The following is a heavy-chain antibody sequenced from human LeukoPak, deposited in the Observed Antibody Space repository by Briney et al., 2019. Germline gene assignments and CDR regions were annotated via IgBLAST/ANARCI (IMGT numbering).Heavy chain of an antibody. J-gene: IGHJ6*02. CDR1: GGSFSGCY. CDR2: INHSGST. Sequence: SETLSLTCAVYGGSFSGCYWSWIRQPPGKGLEWIGEINHSGSTNYNPSLKSRVTISVDTSKNQFSLKLSSVTAADTAVYYCARDFAEYSSGWQGYYYYGMDVWGQGTTVTVSS. D-gene: IGHD6-19*01. CDR3: ARDFAEYSSGWQGYYYYGMDV. V-gene: IGHV4-34*01.